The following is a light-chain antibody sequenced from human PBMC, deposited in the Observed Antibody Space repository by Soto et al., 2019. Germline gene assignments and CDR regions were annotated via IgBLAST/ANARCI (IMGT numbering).Light chain of an antibody. Sequence: DIQMTQSLSTLSASVGDRVTITCRASQSISSWLAWYQQKPGKAPKLLIYKASTLESGVPSRFSGSGSGTEFTLTINSLQPHDFATYYCQQYNNYPWTFGQGTKVEIK. V-gene: IGKV1-5*03. CDR2: KAS. J-gene: IGKJ1*01. CDR1: QSISSW. CDR3: QQYNNYPWT.